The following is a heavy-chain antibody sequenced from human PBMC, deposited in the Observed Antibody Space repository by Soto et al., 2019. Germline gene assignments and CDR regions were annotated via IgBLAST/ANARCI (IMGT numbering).Heavy chain of an antibody. J-gene: IGHJ5*02. CDR1: GFTFSTYA. CDR3: PREGHGDCFDP. Sequence: PXGSLRLSCAASGFTFSTYAMHWVRQAPGKGLEWVATISDDGTNKYYADSVKGRFTISRDNSKDTLYLQMNSLRAEDTAVYYCPREGHGDCFDPWGQGTLVTVSS. CDR2: ISDDGTNK. V-gene: IGHV3-30-3*01. D-gene: IGHD3-10*01.